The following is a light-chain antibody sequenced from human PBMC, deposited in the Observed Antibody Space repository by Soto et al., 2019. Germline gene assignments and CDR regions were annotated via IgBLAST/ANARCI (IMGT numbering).Light chain of an antibody. CDR3: SSYAGSSTLV. CDR1: SSDVGAYNF. J-gene: IGLJ2*01. CDR2: EVS. Sequence: QSVLTQPPSASGSPGRSVTISCTGTSSDVGAYNFVSWYQHHPGKAPKLVIYEVSKRPSGAPDRFSGSKTDNTASLTVSGLQAEDEADYYCSSYAGSSTLVFGGGTKLTVL. V-gene: IGLV2-8*01.